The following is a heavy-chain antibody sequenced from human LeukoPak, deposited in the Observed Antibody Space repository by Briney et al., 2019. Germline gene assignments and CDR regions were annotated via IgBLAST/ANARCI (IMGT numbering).Heavy chain of an antibody. Sequence: SETLSLTCAVYGGSFSGYYWSWIRQPPGKGLEWIGEINHSGSTNYNPSLKSRVTISVDTSKNQFSLKLSSVTAADTAVYYCVRNPGAKYYFDYWGQGTLVSVSS. D-gene: IGHD1-26*01. CDR1: GGSFSGYY. CDR2: INHSGST. CDR3: VRNPGAKYYFDY. J-gene: IGHJ4*02. V-gene: IGHV4-34*01.